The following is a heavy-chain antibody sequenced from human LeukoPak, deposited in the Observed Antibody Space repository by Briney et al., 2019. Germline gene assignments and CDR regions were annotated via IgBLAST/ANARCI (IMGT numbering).Heavy chain of an antibody. V-gene: IGHV4-31*03. J-gene: IGHJ4*02. CDR2: IYYSGST. CDR1: GGSISSGHYY. CDR3: AGRDGYNYYGY. Sequence: SEALSLTCTVSGGSISSGHYYWSWIRQHPGKGLEWIGYIYYSGSTHYNPSLKSRVTISVDTSKSQFSLKLSSVTAADTAVYYCAGRDGYNYYGYWGQGTLVTVSS. D-gene: IGHD5-24*01.